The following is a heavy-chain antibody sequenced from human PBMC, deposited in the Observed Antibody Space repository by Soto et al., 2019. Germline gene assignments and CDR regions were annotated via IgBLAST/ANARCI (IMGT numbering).Heavy chain of an antibody. CDR2: INSGDST. Sequence: EVHLVESGGGLVQPGGSLRLSCAASGFTVNNNYMSWVRRAPGKGLEWVSLINSGDSTYYADSVKGRFTISRDTSKNTLFLQMNSLRAEDTAVYYCAGATWLHYMDVWGKGTTVTVSS. CDR1: GFTVNNNY. J-gene: IGHJ6*03. D-gene: IGHD5-12*01. V-gene: IGHV3-66*01. CDR3: AGATWLHYMDV.